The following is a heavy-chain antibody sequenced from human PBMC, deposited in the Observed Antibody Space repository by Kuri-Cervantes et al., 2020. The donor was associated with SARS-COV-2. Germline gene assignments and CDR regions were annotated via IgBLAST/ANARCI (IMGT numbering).Heavy chain of an antibody. CDR2: IYDSGTT. D-gene: IGHD5-18*01. V-gene: IGHV4-59*11. CDR1: GGSISDHY. Sequence: SETLSLTCTVSGGSISDHYGSWIRQSPGKGLEWIGYIYDSGTTNYNPSLKSRVTVSVDKSKNHFSLRLSSVTAADTAVYYCARDLNGQLWSTGLGYWGQGTLVTVSS. J-gene: IGHJ4*02. CDR3: ARDLNGQLWSTGLGY.